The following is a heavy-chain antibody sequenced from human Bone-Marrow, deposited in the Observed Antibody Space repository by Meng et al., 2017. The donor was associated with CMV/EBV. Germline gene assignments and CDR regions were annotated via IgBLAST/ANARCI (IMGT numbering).Heavy chain of an antibody. CDR2: INHSGST. J-gene: IGHJ4*02. V-gene: IGHV4-34*01. D-gene: IGHD3-10*01. Sequence: GSLRLSCAVYGGSFSGYYWSWIRQPPGKGLEWIGEINHSGSTNYNPSLKSRVTISVDTSKNQFSLKLTSVTAADTAVYYCARVGWFGDLLYFDDWGQGTLVTVSS. CDR1: GGSFSGYY. CDR3: ARVGWFGDLLYFDD.